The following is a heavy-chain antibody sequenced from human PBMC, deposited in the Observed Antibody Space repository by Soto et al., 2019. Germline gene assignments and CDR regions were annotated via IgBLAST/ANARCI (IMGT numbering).Heavy chain of an antibody. D-gene: IGHD6-13*01. CDR2: IWYDGTNK. CDR3: ARDIGDQTSRWTDAFDI. Sequence: GGSLRLSCAASGFTFSSYGMHWVRQAPGKGLEWVAVIWYDGTNKYYVDSVKGRFTISKDNSKNTLYLQMNGLRAEDTAIYYCARDIGDQTSRWTDAFDIWGQGTMVTVSS. V-gene: IGHV3-33*01. J-gene: IGHJ3*02. CDR1: GFTFSSYG.